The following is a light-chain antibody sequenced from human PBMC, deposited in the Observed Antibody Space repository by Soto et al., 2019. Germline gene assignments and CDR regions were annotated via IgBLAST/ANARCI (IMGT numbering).Light chain of an antibody. V-gene: IGKV3-11*01. Sequence: EIVLTQSPATLSLSPGERATLSCRASQSVSSYLAWYQQKPGQAPRLLIHEASNRATGIPARFSGSGSGTDFTLTISSLEPEDFAVYDCQQRSNWPLTFGGGTKVEIK. J-gene: IGKJ4*01. CDR1: QSVSSY. CDR2: EAS. CDR3: QQRSNWPLT.